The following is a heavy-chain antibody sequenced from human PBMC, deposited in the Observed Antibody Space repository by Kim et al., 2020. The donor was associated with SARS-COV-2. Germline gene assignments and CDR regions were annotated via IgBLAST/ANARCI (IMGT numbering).Heavy chain of an antibody. J-gene: IGHJ2*01. Sequence: NNAQKLQGRVTITADKSTSTAYMELSSLRSEDTAVYYCARDGGSGWYFDLWGRGTLVTVSS. CDR3: ARDGGSGWYFDL. V-gene: IGHV1-69*04. D-gene: IGHD3-16*01.